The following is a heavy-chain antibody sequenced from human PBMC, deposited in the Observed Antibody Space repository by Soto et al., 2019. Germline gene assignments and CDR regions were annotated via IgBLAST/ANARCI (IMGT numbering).Heavy chain of an antibody. CDR3: ASEDFDFFDY. CDR1: GYTFTSYY. CDR2: INPSGGST. D-gene: IGHD2-15*01. V-gene: IGHV1-46*01. J-gene: IGHJ4*02. Sequence: ASVKVSCKASGYTFTSYYMHWVRQAPGQGLEWMGIINPSGGSTSYAQKFQGRVTMTRDTSTSTVYMELSSLRPEDTAVYYCASEDFDFFDYWGQGTLVTVSS.